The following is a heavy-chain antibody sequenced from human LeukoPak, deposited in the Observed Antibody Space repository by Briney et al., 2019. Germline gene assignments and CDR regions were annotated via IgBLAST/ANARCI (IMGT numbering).Heavy chain of an antibody. V-gene: IGHV3-23*01. CDR1: GFTFSSYA. D-gene: IGHD3-22*01. CDR3: AKSPRWGYDTSGYLDY. Sequence: GGSLRLSCAASGFTFSSYAMSWVRQAPGKGLEWVSAISGSGGNTYYADSVKGRFTISRDNSKNTLYLQMNSLRAEDTAVYYCAKSPRWGYDTSGYLDYWGQGTLVTVSS. J-gene: IGHJ4*02. CDR2: ISGSGGNT.